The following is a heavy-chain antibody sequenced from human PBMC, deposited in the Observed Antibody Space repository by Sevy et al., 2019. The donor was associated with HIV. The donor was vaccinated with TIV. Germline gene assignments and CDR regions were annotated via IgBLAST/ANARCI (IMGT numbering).Heavy chain of an antibody. CDR2: FSFGCGKI. D-gene: IGHD2-8*01. V-gene: IGHV3-23*01. Sequence: GGSLRLSCAASGFTFSKYNMSWIRQTPGKGLEWVSTFSFGCGKINYADSVKGRFTISRDDSRNTFYLQMNSQRAEDTAIYYCAREGCTKPHDYWGQGTVVTVSS. CDR3: AREGCTKPHDY. J-gene: IGHJ4*02. CDR1: GFTFSKYN.